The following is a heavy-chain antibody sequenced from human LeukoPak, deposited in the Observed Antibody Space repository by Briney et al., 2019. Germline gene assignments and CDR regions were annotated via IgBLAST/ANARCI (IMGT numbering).Heavy chain of an antibody. D-gene: IGHD1-26*01. V-gene: IGHV3-21*01. CDR3: ARAYSERYGLGYYYMDV. J-gene: IGHJ6*03. Sequence: GGSLRLSCAASGFTFSTYSMNWVRQAPGKGLEWVSSISSSSSYIYYADSVKGRFTISRDNAKKSLYLQMNSLRVEDTAVYYCARAYSERYGLGYYYMDVWGKGTTVTVSS. CDR1: GFTFSTYS. CDR2: ISSSSSYI.